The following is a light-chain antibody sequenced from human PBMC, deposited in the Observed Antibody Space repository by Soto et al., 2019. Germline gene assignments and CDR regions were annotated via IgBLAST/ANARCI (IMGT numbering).Light chain of an antibody. V-gene: IGKV3-20*01. J-gene: IGKJ1*01. Sequence: EIVLTQSPGTLSLSPGERATHSCRASQSVSSNYLAWYQQKPGQAPRLLIYGASSRATGIPDRFSGSGSGTDFTLTISRLEPEDFAVYYCQQYGSSPWTFGQGTKVDIK. CDR2: GAS. CDR3: QQYGSSPWT. CDR1: QSVSSNY.